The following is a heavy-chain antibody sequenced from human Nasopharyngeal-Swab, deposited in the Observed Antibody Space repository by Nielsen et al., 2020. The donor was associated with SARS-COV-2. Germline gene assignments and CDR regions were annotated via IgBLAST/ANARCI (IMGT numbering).Heavy chain of an antibody. V-gene: IGHV3-23*01. J-gene: IGHJ5*02. CDR1: GFTLSSYA. CDR2: ISGSGGST. D-gene: IGHD4-11*01. Sequence: GESLKISCAASGFTLSSYAMSWVRQAPGKGLEWVSAISGSGGSTYYADSVKGRFTISRDNSKNTLYLQMNSLRAEDTAVYYCAKDPTVYVVYNWFDPWGQGTLVTVSS. CDR3: AKDPTVYVVYNWFDP.